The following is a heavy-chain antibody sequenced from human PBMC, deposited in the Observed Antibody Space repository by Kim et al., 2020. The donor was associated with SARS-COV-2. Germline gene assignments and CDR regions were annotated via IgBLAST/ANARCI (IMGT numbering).Heavy chain of an antibody. J-gene: IGHJ4*02. CDR3: ARYRRITIFGVVPFDY. D-gene: IGHD3-3*01. V-gene: IGHV4-34*01. Sequence: RRSRVTISVDTSKNQCSLKLSTVTAADTAVYYCARYRRITIFGVVPFDYWGQGTLVTVSS.